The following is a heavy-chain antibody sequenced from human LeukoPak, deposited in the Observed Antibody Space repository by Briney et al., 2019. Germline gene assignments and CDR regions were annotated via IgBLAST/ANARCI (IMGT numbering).Heavy chain of an antibody. CDR1: GFSFSDYS. V-gene: IGHV3-21*01. CDR3: ARDQQLEYYFDY. CDR2: ISSSSTYI. J-gene: IGHJ4*02. D-gene: IGHD6-13*01. Sequence: RSGGSLRLSCAASGFSFSDYSMTWVRRAPGKGLEWVSSISSSSTYIHYADSVKGRFTISRDNGKNSLYLQMSSLRVEDTAVYYCARDQQLEYYFDYWGQGTLVTVSS.